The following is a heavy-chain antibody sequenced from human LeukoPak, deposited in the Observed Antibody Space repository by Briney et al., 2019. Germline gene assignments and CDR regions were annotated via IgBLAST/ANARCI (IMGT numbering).Heavy chain of an antibody. V-gene: IGHV3-48*01. J-gene: IGHJ3*02. Sequence: AGSLRVSCAASGFTFRDYLMNWVRQAPGKGLECVSFISSTGGTIYYADSVKGRFTVSRVNGKNSLLMKMNSLRAEDTALYYCARGYSRAAFDIWGQGTVVAVSS. CDR2: ISSTGGTI. D-gene: IGHD2-15*01. CDR1: GFTFRDYL. CDR3: ARGYSRAAFDI.